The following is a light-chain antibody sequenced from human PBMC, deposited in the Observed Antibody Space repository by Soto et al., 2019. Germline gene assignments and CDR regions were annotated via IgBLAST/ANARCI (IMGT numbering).Light chain of an antibody. J-gene: IGKJ1*01. CDR1: QSISIW. Sequence: DIQMTQSPSTLSASGGDRVTITCRASQSISIWLAWYQQKPGKAPNLLVSKASNLESGGPSRFSGGGSRTSFTLTISSLQPDDFAGYYCLQYNSYPWTFGQGTKVEL. V-gene: IGKV1-5*03. CDR3: LQYNSYPWT. CDR2: KAS.